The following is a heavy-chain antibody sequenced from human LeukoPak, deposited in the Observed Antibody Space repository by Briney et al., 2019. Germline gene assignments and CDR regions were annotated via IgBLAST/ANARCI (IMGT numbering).Heavy chain of an antibody. V-gene: IGHV3-7*01. CDR2: IKQDESEK. D-gene: IGHD6-13*01. Sequence: GGSLRLSCAASGFTFSSYWMSWVRQAPGKGLEWVANIKQDESEKSYVDSVKGRFTISRDNAKNSLYLQMNSLRAEDTAIYYCARDWITYSTRWYVSAFDYWGQGTLVTVSS. J-gene: IGHJ4*02. CDR1: GFTFSSYW. CDR3: ARDWITYSTRWYVSAFDY.